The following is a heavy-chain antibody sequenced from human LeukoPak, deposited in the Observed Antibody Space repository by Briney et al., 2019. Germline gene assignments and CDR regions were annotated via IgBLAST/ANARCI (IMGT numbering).Heavy chain of an antibody. CDR1: GFTFSTYW. V-gene: IGHV3-7*03. J-gene: IGHJ2*01. CDR2: IKQDGSEK. Sequence: GGSLRLSCAASGFTFSTYWMNWVRQAPGKGLEWVANIKQDGSEKYYVDSVKGRFTLSRDSAKNSLYLQMNSLRAEDTAVYYCARAEWSNWYFDLWGRGTLITVSS. D-gene: IGHD3-3*01. CDR3: ARAEWSNWYFDL.